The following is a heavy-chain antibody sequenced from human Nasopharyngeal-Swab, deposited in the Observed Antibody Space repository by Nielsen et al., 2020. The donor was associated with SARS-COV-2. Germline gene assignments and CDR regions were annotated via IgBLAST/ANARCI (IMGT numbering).Heavy chain of an antibody. Sequence: GESLKISCAASGFTFSDYYMSWIRQAPGKGLEWVSYISSSGSTIYYADSVKGRITISRDNAKNSLYLQMNSLRAEDTAVYYCARDIVGATPNFDYWGQGTLVTVSS. CDR3: ARDIVGATPNFDY. D-gene: IGHD1-26*01. V-gene: IGHV3-11*04. J-gene: IGHJ4*02. CDR2: ISSSGSTI. CDR1: GFTFSDYY.